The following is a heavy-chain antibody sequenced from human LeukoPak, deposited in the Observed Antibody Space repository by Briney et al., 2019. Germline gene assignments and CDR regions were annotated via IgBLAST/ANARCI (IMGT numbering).Heavy chain of an antibody. Sequence: GGSLRLSCAASGFTFSSYWMSWVRQAPGKGLEWVANIKQDGSEKYYVDSVKGRFTISRDNAKNPLYLQMNSLRAEDTAVYYCARAYCSGGSCYGIHRTYDYWGQGTLVTVSS. CDR3: ARAYCSGGSCYGIHRTYDY. CDR2: IKQDGSEK. V-gene: IGHV3-7*01. D-gene: IGHD2-15*01. CDR1: GFTFSSYW. J-gene: IGHJ4*02.